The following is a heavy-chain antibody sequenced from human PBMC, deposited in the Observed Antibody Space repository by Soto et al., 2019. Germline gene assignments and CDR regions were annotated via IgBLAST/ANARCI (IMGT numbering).Heavy chain of an antibody. CDR1: GYTFTGHY. CDR2: INPNSGDT. CDR3: GRVPGGWVGYSSRGGGPYVDV. D-gene: IGHD6-19*01. V-gene: IGHV1-2*02. J-gene: IGHJ6*02. Sequence: QVQLVQSGAEVKKPGASVKVSCKASGYTFTGHYMQWVRQAPGQGLEWMGWINPNSGDTNYAQKCGGRGTMTGDTSIRPVYRGVRRRGSDDTALFYCGRVPGGWVGYSSRGGGPYVDVWGQGTTVTVSS.